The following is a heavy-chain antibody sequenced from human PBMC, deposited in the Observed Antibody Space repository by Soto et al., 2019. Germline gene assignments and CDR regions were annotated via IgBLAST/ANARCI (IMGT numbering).Heavy chain of an antibody. CDR2: IYYSGST. CDR1: GGSISSSSYY. J-gene: IGHJ4*02. V-gene: IGHV4-39*01. CDR3: ARHPLGHTYYDDSGSYHR. D-gene: IGHD3-10*01. Sequence: QLQLQESGPGLVKPSETLSLTCTVSGGSISSSSYYWGWIRQPPGKGLEWIGSIYYSGSTYYNPSLKSRVPISVDTSKIQFSLKLSSVTAADTAVYYRARHPLGHTYYDDSGSYHRWGQGTLVTVSS.